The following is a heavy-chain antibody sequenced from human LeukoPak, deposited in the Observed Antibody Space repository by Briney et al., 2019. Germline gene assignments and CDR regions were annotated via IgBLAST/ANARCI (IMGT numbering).Heavy chain of an antibody. CDR3: ARVTVGALDY. CDR1: GGSFSGYY. V-gene: IGHV4-34*01. J-gene: IGHJ4*02. CDR2: INHSGST. Sequence: SETLSLTCAVYGGSFSGYYWSWIRQPPGKGLEWIGEINHSGSTNYNPSLKSRVTISVDMSKNQFSLKLSSVTAADTAVYYCARVTVGALDYWGQGTLVTVS. D-gene: IGHD1-26*01.